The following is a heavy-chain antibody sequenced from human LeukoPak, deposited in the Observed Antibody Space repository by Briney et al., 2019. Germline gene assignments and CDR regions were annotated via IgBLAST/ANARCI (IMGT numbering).Heavy chain of an antibody. D-gene: IGHD5-12*01. J-gene: IGHJ4*02. Sequence: GGSLRLSCVASRFTFSSYWMSWVRQAPGKGLEWVANINEDGSEKYYVDSVKGRFTISRDNAKNSLYMQMNSLRAEDTAVYYCAREGIVATTFDYWGQGTLVTVSS. CDR2: INEDGSEK. CDR1: RFTFSSYW. V-gene: IGHV3-7*01. CDR3: AREGIVATTFDY.